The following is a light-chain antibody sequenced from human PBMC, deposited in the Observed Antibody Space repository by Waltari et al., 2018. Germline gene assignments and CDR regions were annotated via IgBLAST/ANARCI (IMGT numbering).Light chain of an antibody. V-gene: IGKV4-1*01. Sequence: DIVLTQSPDSLAVSLGERATINCKSSQSLLDTSNNKNYLAWYRPKPGQPPHLLFYWPSTRNSGVPGRLSGGGSGSDFTLTISGLQADDVAVYYCQQYSGSPLTFGGGTKVEIE. J-gene: IGKJ4*01. CDR3: QQYSGSPLT. CDR2: WPS. CDR1: QSLLDTSNNKNY.